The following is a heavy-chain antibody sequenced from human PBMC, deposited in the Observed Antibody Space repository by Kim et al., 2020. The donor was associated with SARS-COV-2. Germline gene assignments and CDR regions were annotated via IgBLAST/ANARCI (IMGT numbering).Heavy chain of an antibody. Sequence: SETLSLTCTVSGYSISSGAYWGWIRQPPGKGLEWIGSIFHSGSTYYNPSLKSRVTISADTSKNQFSLKLSSVTAADTAVYYCARASRNPAGTGTYWGQGTLVTVSS. V-gene: IGHV4-38-2*02. CDR2: IFHSGST. CDR1: GYSISSGAY. J-gene: IGHJ4*02. CDR3: ARASRNPAGTGTY. D-gene: IGHD6-13*01.